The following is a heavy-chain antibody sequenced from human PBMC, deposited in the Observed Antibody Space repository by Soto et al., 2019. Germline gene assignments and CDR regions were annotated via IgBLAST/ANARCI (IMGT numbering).Heavy chain of an antibody. J-gene: IGHJ4*02. CDR3: AREASAVISLDY. V-gene: IGHV1-2*02. CDR1: GYIFTAYS. D-gene: IGHD4-4*01. Sequence: ASVKVSCKASGYIFTAYSMHWLRRAPGQGLEWMGWFNPNSGDTIYAQKFQGRITLTRDTSITTAYMELYSLTSDDTAVYYCAREASAVISLDYWGQGTLVTVSS. CDR2: FNPNSGDT.